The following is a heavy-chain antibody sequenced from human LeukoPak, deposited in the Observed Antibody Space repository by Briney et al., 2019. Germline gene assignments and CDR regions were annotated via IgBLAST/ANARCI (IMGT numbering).Heavy chain of an antibody. D-gene: IGHD3-10*01. J-gene: IGHJ4*02. CDR2: IYYSGSA. Sequence: SETLSLTCTVSGDSISSYYWSWIRQPPGKGLEWIGYIYYSGSAKYNPSLKSRVTISVDTFKNQFSLKLSSVTAADTAVYYCARSYGSGNYFDYWGQGTLVTVSS. CDR1: GDSISSYY. CDR3: ARSYGSGNYFDY. V-gene: IGHV4-59*01.